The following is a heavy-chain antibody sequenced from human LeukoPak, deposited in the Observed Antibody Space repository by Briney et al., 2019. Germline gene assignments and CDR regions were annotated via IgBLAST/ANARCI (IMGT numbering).Heavy chain of an antibody. CDR2: IYYSGST. CDR3: AGPMGFLEWLPYNY. CDR1: GGSISSSSYY. D-gene: IGHD3-3*01. V-gene: IGHV4-39*01. J-gene: IGHJ4*02. Sequence: SETLSLTCTVSGGSISSSSYYWGWIRQPPGKGLEWTGSIYYSGSTYYNPSLKSRVTISVDTSKNQFSLKLSSVTAADTAVYYCAGPMGFLEWLPYNYWGQGTLVTVSS.